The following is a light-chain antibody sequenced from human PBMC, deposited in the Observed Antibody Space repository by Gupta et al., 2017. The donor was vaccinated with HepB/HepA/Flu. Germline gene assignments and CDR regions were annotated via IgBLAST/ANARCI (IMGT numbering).Light chain of an antibody. CDR3: SSYTTTSPFA. V-gene: IGLV2-14*03. Sequence: QSALTQPASVSGSPGQSITISCTGSSSDIGAHNYVSWYQQHPGQAPRLIIYDVTGRTSGVSVRFSGSKSGNTASLTISGLRTEDEAVYYCSSYTTTSPFAFGGGTKVTVL. CDR1: SSDIGAHNY. CDR2: DVT. J-gene: IGLJ3*02.